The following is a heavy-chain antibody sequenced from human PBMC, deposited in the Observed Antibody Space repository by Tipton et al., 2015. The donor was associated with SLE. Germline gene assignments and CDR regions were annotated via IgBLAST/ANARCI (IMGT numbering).Heavy chain of an antibody. D-gene: IGHD3-16*01. V-gene: IGHV4-38-2*01. CDR2: IFHSGDT. Sequence: GLVKPSETLSLTCDVSGYSISSGYYWGWIRQPPGKGLEWIASIFHSGDTFYNPSLQSRVSISVDTSKNQFSLRLSSVTAADTAVYYCATRPREEAPGGEFDPWGQGTMVTVSS. CDR3: ATRPREEAPGGEFDP. J-gene: IGHJ5*02. CDR1: GYSISSGYY.